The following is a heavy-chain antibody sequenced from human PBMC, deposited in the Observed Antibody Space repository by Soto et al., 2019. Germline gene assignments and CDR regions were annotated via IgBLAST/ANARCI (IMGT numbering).Heavy chain of an antibody. Sequence: SLRLSCAASGFTFDDYAMHWVRQAPGKGLEWVSGISWNSGSIGYADSVKGRFTISRDNAKNSLYLQMNSLRAEDTALYYCAKGRVRGVIGAFDIWGQGTMVTVSS. CDR1: GFTFDDYA. V-gene: IGHV3-9*01. CDR2: ISWNSGSI. CDR3: AKGRVRGVIGAFDI. J-gene: IGHJ3*02. D-gene: IGHD3-10*01.